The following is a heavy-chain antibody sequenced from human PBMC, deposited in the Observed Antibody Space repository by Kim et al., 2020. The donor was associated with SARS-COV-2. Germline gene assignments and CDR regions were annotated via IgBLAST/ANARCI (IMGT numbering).Heavy chain of an antibody. CDR1: GGTFSSYA. CDR3: ASVAYGSGSCCFDAFDI. D-gene: IGHD3-10*01. CDR2: IIPIFGTA. V-gene: IGHV1-69*13. J-gene: IGHJ3*02. Sequence: SVKVSCKASGGTFSSYAISWVRQAPGQGLEWMGGIIPIFGTANYAQKFQGRVTITADESTSTAYMELSSLRSEDTAVYYCASVAYGSGSCCFDAFDIWGQGTMVTVSS.